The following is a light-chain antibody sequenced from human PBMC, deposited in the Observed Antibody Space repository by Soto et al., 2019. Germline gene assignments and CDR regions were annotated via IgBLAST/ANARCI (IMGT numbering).Light chain of an antibody. V-gene: IGLV2-14*01. Sequence: QSVLTQPASVSGSPGQSITISCSGSSSDVGNGYDSVSWYQQHPGKAPKLIIYEVTNRPSGVSSRFSGSKSGNTASLTISGLQSEDEADYYCNSYTTSNTFVFGSGTKVTVL. CDR2: EVT. CDR3: NSYTTSNTFV. J-gene: IGLJ1*01. CDR1: SSDVGNGYDS.